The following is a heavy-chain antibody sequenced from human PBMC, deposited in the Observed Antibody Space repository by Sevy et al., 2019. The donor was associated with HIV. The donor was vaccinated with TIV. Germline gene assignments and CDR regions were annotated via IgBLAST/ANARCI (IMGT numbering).Heavy chain of an antibody. CDR1: GGTFSSYG. CDR2: IIPILGTV. CDR3: ARGGGNGWYYFGY. V-gene: IGHV1-69*13. D-gene: IGHD6-19*01. J-gene: IGHJ4*02. Sequence: SVKVSCKASGGTFSSYGISWVRQAPGQGLEWMGGIIPILGTVNYAQKFQGRVTITADESTKTAYMELSSLRSEDTAVYYCARGGGNGWYYFGYWGQQTLVTVSS.